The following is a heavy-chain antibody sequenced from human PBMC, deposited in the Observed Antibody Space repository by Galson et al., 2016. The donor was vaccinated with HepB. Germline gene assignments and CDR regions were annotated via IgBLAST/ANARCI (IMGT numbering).Heavy chain of an antibody. Sequence: SLRLSCAASGFTFSSYAMNWVRQAPGKGLEWVSFIGVSGGSTNYADFVKGRFTTSRDDSKNTRYLQMNSLKAEDTAVYYCARRWISTGWSPFDYWGQGTLVTVSP. J-gene: IGHJ4*02. V-gene: IGHV3-23*01. CDR1: GFTFSSYA. D-gene: IGHD6-19*01. CDR2: IGVSGGST. CDR3: ARRWISTGWSPFDY.